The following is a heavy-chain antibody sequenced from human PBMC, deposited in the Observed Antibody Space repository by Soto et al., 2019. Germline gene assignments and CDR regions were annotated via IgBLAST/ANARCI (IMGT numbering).Heavy chain of an antibody. D-gene: IGHD2-21*02. V-gene: IGHV3-23*01. Sequence: GGSLRLSCAASGFTFSTSAMTWVRQAPGKGLEWVSSISPGEPIASYADSVKGRFTISRDNSKNTVYLQMNSLRADDTAVYYCAKDLSLLSYWGQGTLVTVSS. CDR3: AKDLSLLSY. CDR2: ISPGEPIA. CDR1: GFTFSTSA. J-gene: IGHJ4*02.